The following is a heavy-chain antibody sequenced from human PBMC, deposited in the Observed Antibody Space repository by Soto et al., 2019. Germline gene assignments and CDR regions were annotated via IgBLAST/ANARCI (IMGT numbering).Heavy chain of an antibody. Sequence: QLQLQESGPGLVKPSETLSLTCTVSGGSISSSSYYWGWIRQPPGTGLEWIGSIYYSGSTYYNPSLKSRVTISVDTSKNQCSLKLSSGTAADTAVYYCARLREFIVVVPAAYLTYPGALGMDVWGQGTTVTVSS. V-gene: IGHV4-39*01. CDR3: ARLREFIVVVPAAYLTYPGALGMDV. J-gene: IGHJ6*02. CDR1: GGSISSSSYY. D-gene: IGHD2-2*01. CDR2: IYYSGST.